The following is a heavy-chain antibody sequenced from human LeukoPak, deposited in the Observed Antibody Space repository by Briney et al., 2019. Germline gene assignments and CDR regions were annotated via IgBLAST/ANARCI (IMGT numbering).Heavy chain of an antibody. CDR1: XYTLTELS. CDR3: ATGGLGFDY. D-gene: IGHD3-10*01. J-gene: IGHJ4*02. Sequence: SXYTLTELSXXXXGQAXXKGLERMGGFDPEDGETIYAQKFQGRVTMTEDTSTDTAYMELSSLRSEDTAVYYCATGGLGFDYWGQGTLVTVSS. CDR2: FDPEDGET. V-gene: IGHV1-24*01.